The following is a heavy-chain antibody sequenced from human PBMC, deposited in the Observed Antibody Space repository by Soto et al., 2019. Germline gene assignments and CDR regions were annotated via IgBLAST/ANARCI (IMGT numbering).Heavy chain of an antibody. CDR3: ARGMITFGGVIVIGWFDP. J-gene: IGHJ5*02. Sequence: KTSETLSLTCAVSGGSISSGGYSWSWIRQPPGKGLEWIGYIYHSGSTYYNPSLKSRVTISVDRSKNQFSLKLSSVTAADTAVYYCARGMITFGGVIVIGWFDPWGQGTLVTVSS. V-gene: IGHV4-30-2*01. CDR2: IYHSGST. D-gene: IGHD3-16*02. CDR1: GGSISSGGYS.